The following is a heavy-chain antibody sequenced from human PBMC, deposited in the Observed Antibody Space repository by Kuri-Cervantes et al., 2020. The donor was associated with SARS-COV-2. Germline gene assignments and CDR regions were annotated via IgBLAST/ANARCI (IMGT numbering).Heavy chain of an antibody. Sequence: GESLKISCAASGFTFSSYWMSWVRQAPGKGLEWVANIKQDGSEKYYVDSVKGRFTISRDNAKNSLYLQMNSLRAEDTAVYYCAKDLKHRRLYGSGSYYKGDHYYYGMDVWGQGTTVTVSS. V-gene: IGHV3-7*05. J-gene: IGHJ6*02. D-gene: IGHD3-10*01. CDR2: IKQDGSEK. CDR1: GFTFSSYW. CDR3: AKDLKHRRLYGSGSYYKGDHYYYGMDV.